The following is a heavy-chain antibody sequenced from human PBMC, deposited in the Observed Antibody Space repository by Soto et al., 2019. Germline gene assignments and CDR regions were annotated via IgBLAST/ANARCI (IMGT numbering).Heavy chain of an antibody. CDR2: IIPILGIA. CDR3: ARTPPDYDILTGSPTHAFDI. V-gene: IGHV1-69*02. J-gene: IGHJ3*02. Sequence: QVQLVQSGAEVKKPGSSVKVSCKASGGTFSSYTISWVRQAPGLGLEWMGRIIPILGIANYAQKFQGRVTITAAKSTSAAYMELSSLRSEDTAVYYCARTPPDYDILTGSPTHAFDIWGQGTMVTVSS. CDR1: GGTFSSYT. D-gene: IGHD3-9*01.